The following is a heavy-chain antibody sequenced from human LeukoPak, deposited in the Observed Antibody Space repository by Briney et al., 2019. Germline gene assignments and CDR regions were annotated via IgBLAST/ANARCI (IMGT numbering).Heavy chain of an antibody. CDR2: MNPNSGNT. V-gene: IGHV1-8*01. J-gene: IGHJ4*02. CDR3: ARAAVARRPLGY. CDR1: GYTFTSYD. Sequence: GASVKVSCKASGYTFTSYDINWVRQATGQGLEWMGWMNPNSGNTGYAQKFQGRVTMSRNTSISTAYMELSSLRSEDPAVYYCARAAVARRPLGYWGQGTLVTVSS. D-gene: IGHD6-19*01.